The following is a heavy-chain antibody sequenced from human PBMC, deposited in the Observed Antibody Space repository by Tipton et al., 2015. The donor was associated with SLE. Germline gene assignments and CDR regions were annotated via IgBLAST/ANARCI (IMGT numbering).Heavy chain of an antibody. CDR1: GGSISSSSYY. V-gene: IGHV4-39*07. Sequence: TLSLTCTVSGGSISSSSYYWGWIRQPPGKGLEWIGSIYYSGSTYYNPSLKSRVTISVDTSKNQLSLKLSSVTAADTAVYYCARGKSTFNWFDPWGQGTLVTVSS. CDR3: ARGKSTFNWFDP. CDR2: IYYSGST. J-gene: IGHJ5*02.